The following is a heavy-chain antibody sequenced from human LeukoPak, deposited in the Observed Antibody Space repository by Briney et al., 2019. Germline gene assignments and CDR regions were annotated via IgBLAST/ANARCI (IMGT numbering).Heavy chain of an antibody. V-gene: IGHV3-53*04. J-gene: IGHJ4*02. CDR1: GFTVSSNY. Sequence: GRSLRLSCAASGFTVSSNYMSWVRQAPGKGLEWVSVIYSGGSTYYADSVKGRFTISRHNSKNTLYLQMNSLRAEDTAVYYCARDSGYCSGGSCYPSYYFDYWGQGTLVTVSS. D-gene: IGHD2-15*01. CDR2: IYSGGST. CDR3: ARDSGYCSGGSCYPSYYFDY.